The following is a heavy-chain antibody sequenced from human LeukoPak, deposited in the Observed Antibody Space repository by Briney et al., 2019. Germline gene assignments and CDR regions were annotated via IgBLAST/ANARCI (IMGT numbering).Heavy chain of an antibody. D-gene: IGHD2-2*01. CDR3: ARVGYCSSTSCFFFDY. V-gene: IGHV1-46*01. J-gene: IGHJ4*02. CDR2: INPSGGST. Sequence: ASVKVSCKASGYTFTSYYMHWVRQAPGQGLEWMGIINPSGGSTSYAQKFQGRVTMTRDTFTSTVYMELSSLRSEDTAVYYCARVGYCSSTSCFFFDYWGQGTLVTVSS. CDR1: GYTFTSYY.